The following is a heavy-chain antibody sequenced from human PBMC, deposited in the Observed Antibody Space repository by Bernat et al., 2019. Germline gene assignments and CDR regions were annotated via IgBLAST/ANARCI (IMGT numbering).Heavy chain of an antibody. V-gene: IGHV3-33*01. D-gene: IGHD4-17*01. CDR2: IWYDGSNK. CDR3: ARVSVHGDYYFDY. Sequence: QVQLVESGGGVVQPGRSLRLSCAASGFTFSSYGMHWVRQAPGKGLEWVAVIWYDGSNKYYADSVKGRFTISRDNSKNTLYLQMNSLRAEDTAVYYCARVSVHGDYYFDYWSQGTLVTVSS. J-gene: IGHJ4*02. CDR1: GFTFSSYG.